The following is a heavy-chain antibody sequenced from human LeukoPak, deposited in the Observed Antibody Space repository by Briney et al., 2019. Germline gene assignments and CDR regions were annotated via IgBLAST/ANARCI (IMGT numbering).Heavy chain of an antibody. CDR1: GFTFSSYA. V-gene: IGHV3-30*04. J-gene: IGHJ5*02. D-gene: IGHD2-21*01. Sequence: GGSLRLSCAASGFTFSSYAMRWVRQAPGKGLEWVAVISHDGSNKYYADSVKGRFTVSRDNSKNTLYLQMNSLRAEDTAVYYCASDQHTSWGQGTLVTVSS. CDR3: ASDQHTS. CDR2: ISHDGSNK.